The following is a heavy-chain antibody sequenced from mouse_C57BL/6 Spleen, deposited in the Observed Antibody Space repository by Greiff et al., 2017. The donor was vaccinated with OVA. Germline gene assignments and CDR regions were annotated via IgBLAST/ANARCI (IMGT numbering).Heavy chain of an antibody. CDR1: GYTFTSYW. CDR2: IDPSDSYT. D-gene: IGHD1-1*02. CDR3: ARKRVVGRDYFDY. Sequence: QVQLKQPGAELVKPGASVKLSCKASGYTFTSYWMQWVKQRPGQGLEWIGEIDPSDSYTNYNQKFKGKATLTVDTSSSTAYMQLSSLTSEDSAVYYCARKRVVGRDYFDYWGQGTTLTVSS. J-gene: IGHJ2*01. V-gene: IGHV1-50*01.